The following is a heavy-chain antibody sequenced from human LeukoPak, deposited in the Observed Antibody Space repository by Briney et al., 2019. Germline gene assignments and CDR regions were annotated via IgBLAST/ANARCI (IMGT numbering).Heavy chain of an antibody. CDR1: GFTFSSYE. Sequence: PGGSLRLSCAASGFTFSSYEMKWVRQAPGKGLEWVSYISSSGSTIYYADSVKGRFTISRDNAKNTLYLQMNSLRAEDTAVDYCARDPYSSSWSYGMDVWGQGTTVTVSS. CDR2: ISSSGSTI. D-gene: IGHD6-13*01. V-gene: IGHV3-48*03. J-gene: IGHJ6*02. CDR3: ARDPYSSSWSYGMDV.